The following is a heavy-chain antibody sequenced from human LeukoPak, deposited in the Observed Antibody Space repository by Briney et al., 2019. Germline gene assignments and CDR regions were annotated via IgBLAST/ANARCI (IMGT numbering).Heavy chain of an antibody. Sequence: PGGSLRLSCAASGFTFSNYGMHWVRQAPGKGLEWVAVVSDDGGNKYYADSVKGRFTISRDNSKNTLYLQMNSLRTEDTAVYYCAKAETVTQRGCFDYWGQGTLVTVSS. J-gene: IGHJ4*02. CDR1: GFTFSNYG. CDR2: VSDDGGNK. CDR3: AKAETVTQRGCFDY. V-gene: IGHV3-30*18. D-gene: IGHD4-17*01.